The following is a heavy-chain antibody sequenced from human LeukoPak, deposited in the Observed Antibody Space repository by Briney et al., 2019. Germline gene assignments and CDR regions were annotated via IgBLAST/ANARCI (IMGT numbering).Heavy chain of an antibody. CDR3: VRDTGYSSPFDY. CDR2: IEGSGVSI. D-gene: IGHD3-22*01. J-gene: IGHJ4*02. Sequence: GGSLSLSCAASGFTFSSYEMSWVRQAPGKVREWVSYIEGSGVSIYYADSVKGRFTVSRDNAKNSLYLQMNSLRADDTALYYCVRDTGYSSPFDYWGRGTLVTVSS. V-gene: IGHV3-48*03. CDR1: GFTFSSYE.